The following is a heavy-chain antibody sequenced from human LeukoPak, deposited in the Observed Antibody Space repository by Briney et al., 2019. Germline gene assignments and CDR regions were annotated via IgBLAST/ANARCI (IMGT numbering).Heavy chain of an antibody. V-gene: IGHV4-34*01. J-gene: IGHJ5*02. CDR3: AREKSIVVVPAARVNWFDP. Sequence: SETLSLTCAVYGGSFSGYYWSWIRQPPGKGLEWIGEINHSGSTNCNPSLKSRVTISVDTSKNQFSLKLSSVTAADTAVYYCAREKSIVVVPAARVNWFDPWGQGTLVTVSS. CDR1: GGSFSGYY. CDR2: INHSGST. D-gene: IGHD2-2*01.